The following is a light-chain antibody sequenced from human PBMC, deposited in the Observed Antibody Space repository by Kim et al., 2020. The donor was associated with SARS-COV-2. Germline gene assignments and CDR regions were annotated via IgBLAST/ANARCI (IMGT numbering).Light chain of an antibody. Sequence: GKAVTISWTGGSGSIANNDVKWYQQRPGRSPNTLIFENSQRPSGVPDRFSGSIDSSSTSASLTISGLEDEDEDDYYCQYYGPSSWVFGGGTQLTVL. J-gene: IGLJ3*02. V-gene: IGLV6-57*01. CDR1: SGSIANND. CDR2: ENS. CDR3: QYYGPSSWV.